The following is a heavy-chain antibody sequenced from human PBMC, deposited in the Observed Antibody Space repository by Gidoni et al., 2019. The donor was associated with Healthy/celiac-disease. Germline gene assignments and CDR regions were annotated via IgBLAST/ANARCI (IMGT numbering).Heavy chain of an antibody. V-gene: IGHV3-43*01. CDR2: ISWDGGIT. CDR1: GFTFDDYT. Sequence: EVQLVESGGVVVQPGGSLRLSCAASGFTFDDYTMHWVRQAPGKGLEWVSLISWDGGITYYADSVKGRFTISRDNSKNSLYLQMNSLRTEDTALYYCAKDSDSSGYYYFDYWGQGTLVTVSS. J-gene: IGHJ4*02. D-gene: IGHD3-22*01. CDR3: AKDSDSSGYYYFDY.